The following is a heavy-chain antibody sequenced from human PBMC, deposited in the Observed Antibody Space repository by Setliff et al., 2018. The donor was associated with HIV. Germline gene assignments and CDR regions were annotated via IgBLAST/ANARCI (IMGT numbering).Heavy chain of an antibody. V-gene: IGHV4-59*01. J-gene: IGHJ4*02. CDR2: IYYSGGT. CDR3: ARDRSLYDYVWGSYRYIAY. CDR1: GGSINSYY. D-gene: IGHD3-16*02. Sequence: SETLSLTCSVSGGSINSYYWSWIRQPPGKGLEWVGYIYYSGGTTYNPSLKSRVTISVDTSKNQFSLKLSSVTAADTAVYYCARDRSLYDYVWGSYRYIAYWGQGTLVTVSS.